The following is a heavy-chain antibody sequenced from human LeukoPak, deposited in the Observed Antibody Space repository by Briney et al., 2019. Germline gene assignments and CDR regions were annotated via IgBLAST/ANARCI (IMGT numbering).Heavy chain of an antibody. J-gene: IGHJ3*02. CDR3: ARGLRYCSGGSCYNSDAFDI. D-gene: IGHD2-15*01. CDR2: IGTAGDP. CDR1: GFTFSSYD. V-gene: IGHV3-13*05. Sequence: GGSLRLSCAASGFTFSSYDMHWVRQATGKGLEWVSAIGTAGDPYYPGSVKGRFTISRENAKNSLYLQMISLRAGDTAVYYCARGLRYCSGGSCYNSDAFDIWGPGTMVTVSS.